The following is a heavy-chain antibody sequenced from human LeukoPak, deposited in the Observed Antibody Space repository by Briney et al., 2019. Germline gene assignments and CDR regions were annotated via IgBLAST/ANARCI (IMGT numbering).Heavy chain of an antibody. CDR3: AQDLRLRNDPTEHFDP. CDR1: GFTFSSYA. Sequence: GGSLRLSCAASGFTFSSYAMSWVRQAPGKGLEWVSAISGSGGSTYYADSVKGRFTISRDNSKNTLYLQMNSLRAEDTAVYYCAQDLRLRNDPTEHFDPWGQGTLVTVSS. CDR2: ISGSGGST. V-gene: IGHV3-23*01. D-gene: IGHD1-14*01. J-gene: IGHJ5*02.